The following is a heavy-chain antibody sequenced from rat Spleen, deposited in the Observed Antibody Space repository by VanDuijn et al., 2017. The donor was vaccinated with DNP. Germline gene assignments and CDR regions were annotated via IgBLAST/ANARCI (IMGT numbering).Heavy chain of an antibody. CDR2: ISSGGST. CDR3: TRESILRIDY. Sequence: QVQLKESGPGLVQPSQTLSLTCTVSGFSLTSYGVSWVRQPPGKGLEWIAAISSGGSTYYNSALKSRLSISRDTSKSQVFLKMNSLQTEDTAIYFCTRESILRIDYWGQGVMVTVSS. V-gene: IGHV2S12*01. D-gene: IGHD1-6*01. CDR1: GFSLTSYG. J-gene: IGHJ2*01.